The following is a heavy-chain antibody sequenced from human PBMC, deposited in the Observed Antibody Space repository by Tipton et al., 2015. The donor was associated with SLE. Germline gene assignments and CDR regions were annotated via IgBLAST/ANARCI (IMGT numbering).Heavy chain of an antibody. CDR1: GGSISSGSYY. V-gene: IGHV4-61*02. D-gene: IGHD2-2*01. CDR2: IYTSGST. J-gene: IGHJ4*02. CDR3: ARDLAYCSSTSCFDYFDY. Sequence: TLSLTCTVSGGSISSGSYYWSWIRQPAGKGLEWIGRIYTSGSTNYNPSLKSRVTISVDTSKNHFSLKLSSVTAADTAVYYCARDLAYCSSTSCFDYFDYWGQGTLVTVSS.